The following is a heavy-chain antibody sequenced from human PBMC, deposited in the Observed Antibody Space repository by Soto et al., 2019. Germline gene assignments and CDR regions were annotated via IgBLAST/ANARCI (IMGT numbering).Heavy chain of an antibody. CDR1: GGSISSTNW. CDR3: VRDSGNGWKDY. Sequence: QVQLQESGPGLVKPSGTLSLTCAVSGGSISSTNWWNWVRQPPGKGLEWIGEIDHSGSTNYNPSLKSRVTMSVDKPKNQFSLKLXSVTAADTAVYYCVRDSGNGWKDYWGQGTLVTVSS. D-gene: IGHD6-19*01. CDR2: IDHSGST. V-gene: IGHV4-4*02. J-gene: IGHJ4*02.